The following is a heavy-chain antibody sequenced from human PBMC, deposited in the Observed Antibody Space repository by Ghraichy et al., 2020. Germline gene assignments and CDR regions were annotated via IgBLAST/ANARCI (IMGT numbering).Heavy chain of an antibody. V-gene: IGHV3-23*01. CDR3: ARRAYFDY. Sequence: GGSLRLSCAASGITFSSYSMSWVRQAPGKGLEWVSAISGSGGGTYYADSVKGRFTISRDNSKNTLHLQMNSLRAEETAVYYCARRAYFDYWGQGTLVTVSS. J-gene: IGHJ4*02. CDR1: GITFSSYS. CDR2: ISGSGGGT.